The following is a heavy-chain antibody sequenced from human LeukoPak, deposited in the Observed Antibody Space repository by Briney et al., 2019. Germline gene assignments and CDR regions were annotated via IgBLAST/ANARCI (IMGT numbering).Heavy chain of an antibody. D-gene: IGHD3-22*01. J-gene: IGHJ4*02. V-gene: IGHV4-59*01. Sequence: PSETLSLTCTVSGGSISPYYWSWIRQPPGKGLEWIGYIYYSGSTNYNPSLKSRVTISLDTSKNQFSLKLSSVTAADTAVYYCARSTWLLDRWGQGTLVTVSS. CDR2: IYYSGST. CDR3: ARSTWLLDR. CDR1: GGSISPYY.